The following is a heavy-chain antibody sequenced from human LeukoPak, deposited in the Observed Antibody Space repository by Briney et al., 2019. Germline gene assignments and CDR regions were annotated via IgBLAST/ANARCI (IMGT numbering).Heavy chain of an antibody. V-gene: IGHV3-9*01. CDR3: ASLHGAAAGPGLLGY. J-gene: IGHJ4*02. Sequence: GGSLRLSCAASGFTFDDHAMHWVRQAPGKGLEWVSGISWNSGSIGYADSVKGRFTISRDNAKNSLYLQMNSLRAEDTAVYYCASLHGAAAGPGLLGYWGQGTLVTVSS. CDR1: GFTFDDHA. CDR2: ISWNSGSI. D-gene: IGHD6-13*01.